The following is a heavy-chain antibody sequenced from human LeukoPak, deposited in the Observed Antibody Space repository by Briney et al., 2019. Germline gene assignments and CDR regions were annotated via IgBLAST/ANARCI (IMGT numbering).Heavy chain of an antibody. J-gene: IGHJ5*02. CDR2: ISAYNSNT. Sequence: ASVKVSCKASGYTFTSYGISWVRQAPGQGLEWMGWISAYNSNTNYAQKLQGRVTMTTDTSTSTAYMELRSLRSDDTAVYYCARDRCSSTSCYTPNWFDPWGQGTLVTVSS. V-gene: IGHV1-18*01. D-gene: IGHD2-2*02. CDR3: ARDRCSSTSCYTPNWFDP. CDR1: GYTFTSYG.